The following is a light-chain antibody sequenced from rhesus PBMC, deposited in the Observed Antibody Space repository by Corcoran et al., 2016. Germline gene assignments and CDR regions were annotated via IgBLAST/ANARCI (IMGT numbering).Light chain of an antibody. CDR2: GAS. V-gene: IGKV3-10*01. CDR1: QSVSSY. Sequence: QVILTQSPATLSLSPGERATLSCRASQSVSSYLAWYQQKPGQAPRLLIYGASSRATVIPDRFSGSGSGNDFTLTISSLEPEDVGVYHCYQHSSGLTFGGGTKVEIK. J-gene: IGKJ4*01. CDR3: YQHSSGLT.